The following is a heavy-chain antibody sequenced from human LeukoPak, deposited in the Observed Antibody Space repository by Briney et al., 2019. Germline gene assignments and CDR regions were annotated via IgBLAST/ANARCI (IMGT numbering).Heavy chain of an antibody. CDR1: GFTFDDYA. V-gene: IGHV3-9*01. D-gene: IGHD1-26*01. Sequence: GGSLRLSCAASGFTFDDYAMHWVRQAPGKGLKWVSGISWNSGSIGYADSVKGRFTISRDNAKNSLYLQMNSLRAEDTALYYCAKGTQWELLRSYFQHWGQGTLVTVSS. J-gene: IGHJ1*01. CDR2: ISWNSGSI. CDR3: AKGTQWELLRSYFQH.